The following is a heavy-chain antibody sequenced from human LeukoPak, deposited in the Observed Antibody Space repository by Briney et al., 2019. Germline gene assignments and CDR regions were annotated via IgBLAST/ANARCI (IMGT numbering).Heavy chain of an antibody. J-gene: IGHJ4*02. CDR3: ALTDGGY. D-gene: IGHD2-21*02. CDR2: MNPNSGNT. CDR1: GYTFTGYY. Sequence: GASVKVSCKASGYTFTGYYMHWVRQAPGQGLEWMGWMNPNSGNTGYAQKFQGRVTITRNTSISTAYMELSSLRSEDTAVYYCALTDGGYWGQGTLVTVSS. V-gene: IGHV1-8*03.